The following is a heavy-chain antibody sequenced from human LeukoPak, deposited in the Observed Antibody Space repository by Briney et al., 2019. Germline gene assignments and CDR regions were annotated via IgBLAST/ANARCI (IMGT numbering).Heavy chain of an antibody. Sequence: SETLSLTCAVYGGSFSGYYWSWIRQPPGKGLEWIGEINHSGSTNYNPSLKSRVTISVDTSKNQFSLKLSSVTAADTAVYYCAREYGGSYGFDYWGQGTLVTVSS. CDR3: AREYGGSYGFDY. D-gene: IGHD1-26*01. CDR1: GGSFSGYY. CDR2: INHSGST. J-gene: IGHJ4*02. V-gene: IGHV4-34*01.